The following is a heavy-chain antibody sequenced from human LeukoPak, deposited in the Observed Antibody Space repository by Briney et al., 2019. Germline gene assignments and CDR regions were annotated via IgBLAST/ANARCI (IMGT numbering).Heavy chain of an antibody. Sequence: GGSLRLSCAASAFTFSSYWMSWVRQAPGNGLNWVANIDQDGSEKYYVESMKGRITISRDTAKNSLYLQMNSLRAEDTAVYYCAKDRSSCPDYWGQGTLVTVSS. CDR2: IDQDGSEK. V-gene: IGHV3-7*03. J-gene: IGHJ4*02. CDR1: AFTFSSYW. D-gene: IGHD6-13*01. CDR3: AKDRSSCPDY.